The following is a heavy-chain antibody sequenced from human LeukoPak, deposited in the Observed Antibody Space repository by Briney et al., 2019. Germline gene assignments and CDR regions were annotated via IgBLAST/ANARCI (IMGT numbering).Heavy chain of an antibody. J-gene: IGHJ1*01. CDR1: GFSLSDYG. V-gene: IGHV3-30*02. CDR3: ARGGKRALTGTRSPQYFQH. Sequence: PGGSLRLSCAVSGFSLSDYGIHWVRQAPGKGLEWVAFIRYDGSNKYYSDSVKGRFTISRDNSKNTLYLQMNSLRVEDTAVYYCARGGKRALTGTRSPQYFQHWGQGTLVTVSS. CDR2: IRYDGSNK. D-gene: IGHD6-19*01.